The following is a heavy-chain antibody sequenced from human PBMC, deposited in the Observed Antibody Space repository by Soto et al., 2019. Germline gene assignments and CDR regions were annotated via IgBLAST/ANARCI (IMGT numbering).Heavy chain of an antibody. D-gene: IGHD2-2*01. Sequence: GGSLRLSCAASGFTFSSYAMSWVRQAAGKGLEWVSAINMDGSSTNYADSVKGRFTISRDNAKNTLYLQMNSLRVDDTAVYYCARGPRGLYHHDYWGQGALVTVSS. V-gene: IGHV3-23*05. CDR2: INMDGSST. CDR3: ARGPRGLYHHDY. CDR1: GFTFSSYA. J-gene: IGHJ4*02.